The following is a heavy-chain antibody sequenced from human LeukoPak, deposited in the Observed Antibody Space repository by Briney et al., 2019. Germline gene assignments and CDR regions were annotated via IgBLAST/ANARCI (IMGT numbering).Heavy chain of an antibody. CDR3: ARDKGGVGARTFDY. Sequence: GASVKVSCKASGYAFTSYGISWVRQAPGQGLEWMGWISAYNGNTNYAQKLQGRVTMTTDTSTSTAYMELRSLRSDDTAVYYCARDKGGVGARTFDYWGLGTLVTVSS. V-gene: IGHV1-18*01. J-gene: IGHJ4*02. D-gene: IGHD1-26*01. CDR1: GYAFTSYG. CDR2: ISAYNGNT.